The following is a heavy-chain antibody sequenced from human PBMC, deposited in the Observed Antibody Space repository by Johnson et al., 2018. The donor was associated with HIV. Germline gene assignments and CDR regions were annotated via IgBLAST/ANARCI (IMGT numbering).Heavy chain of an antibody. D-gene: IGHD1-26*01. CDR2: ISYDGSNK. CDR3: ARSLGVVGAIGKGAFDI. Sequence: QVQLVESGGGVVQPGRSLRLSCAASGFTFSSYGMHWVRQAPGKGLEWVAVISYDGSNKYYADSVTGRFTISKDNSKKTQDLQMNILGAEDTDVYYCARSLGVVGAIGKGAFDIWGQGTMVTVSS. J-gene: IGHJ3*02. V-gene: IGHV3-30*19. CDR1: GFTFSSYG.